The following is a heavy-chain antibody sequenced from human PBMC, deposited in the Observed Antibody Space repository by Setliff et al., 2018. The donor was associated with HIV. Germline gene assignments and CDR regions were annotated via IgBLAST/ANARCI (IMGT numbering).Heavy chain of an antibody. J-gene: IGHJ6*03. CDR1: GYSFTNYW. CDR2: IYPADSDT. Sequence: GESLKISCKGSGYSFTNYWIGWVRQMPGKGLEWMGIIYPADSDTRYSPSFQGQVTISADKSISTAYLQWSSLKASDTAIYYCARCSSSWPRILYYMDVWGKGTTVTVSS. CDR3: ARCSSSWPRILYYMDV. D-gene: IGHD2-2*01. V-gene: IGHV5-51*01.